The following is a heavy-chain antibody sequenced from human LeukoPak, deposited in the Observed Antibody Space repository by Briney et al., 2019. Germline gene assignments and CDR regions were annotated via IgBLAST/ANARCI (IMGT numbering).Heavy chain of an antibody. V-gene: IGHV3-23*01. CDR2: ISGSGDNT. J-gene: IGHJ4*02. D-gene: IGHD3-22*01. CDR1: GFPFSSYA. CDR3: VRDSDRRSDY. Sequence: GGSLRLSCAASGFPFSSYAMNWVRQAPGKGLEWVSTISGSGDNTYYADSVEGRFTISRDNAKNTLFLQMNSLRAEDTAVYYCVRDSDRRSDYWGQGTLVTVSS.